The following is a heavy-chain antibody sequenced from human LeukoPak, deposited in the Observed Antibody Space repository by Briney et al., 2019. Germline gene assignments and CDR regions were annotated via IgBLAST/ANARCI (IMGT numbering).Heavy chain of an antibody. Sequence: ASVKVSCKASGYTFTGYYMHWVRQAPGQGLEWMGWINPNSGGTNYAQKFQGRVTMTRDTSISTAYMELSRLRSDDTAVYYCAREESFYRLGGYYLDYWGQGTLVTVSS. CDR3: AREESFYRLGGYYLDY. CDR1: GYTFTGYY. J-gene: IGHJ4*02. CDR2: INPNSGGT. D-gene: IGHD4-11*01. V-gene: IGHV1-2*02.